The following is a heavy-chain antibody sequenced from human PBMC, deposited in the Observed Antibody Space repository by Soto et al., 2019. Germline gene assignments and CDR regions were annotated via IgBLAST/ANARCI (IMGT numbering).Heavy chain of an antibody. V-gene: IGHV3-21*03. D-gene: IGHD3-22*01. CDR3: ARDFDSSGYYGPVGAFDI. CDR1: RFTFSSYT. CDR2: ISSSTTYI. J-gene: IGHJ3*02. Sequence: GGSLRLSCSASRFTFSSYTMNWVRQAPGKGLEWVSSISSSTTYIYYADSVKGRFTISRDNAKNPLYLQVNSLRAEDTAVYYCARDFDSSGYYGPVGAFDIWGQGTMVPVSS.